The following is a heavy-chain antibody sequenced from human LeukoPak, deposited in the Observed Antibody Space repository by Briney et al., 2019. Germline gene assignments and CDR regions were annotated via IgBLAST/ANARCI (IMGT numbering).Heavy chain of an antibody. D-gene: IGHD3-9*01. CDR1: GDSISSSSYY. CDR2: IYYSGST. Sequence: SETLSLTCTVSGDSISSSSYYWGWIRQPPGKGLEWIGSIYYSGSTSYNPSLKSRVTISLDTSKNQFSLKLSSVTAADTAVYYCARGVRYFDWLLYRVPFDYWGQGTLVTVSS. V-gene: IGHV4-39*07. CDR3: ARGVRYFDWLLYRVPFDY. J-gene: IGHJ4*02.